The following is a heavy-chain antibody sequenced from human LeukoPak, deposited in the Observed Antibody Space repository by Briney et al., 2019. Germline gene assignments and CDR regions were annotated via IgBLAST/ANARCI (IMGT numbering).Heavy chain of an antibody. CDR3: ASPDSFSSSSRGDY. V-gene: IGHV1-69*06. D-gene: IGHD6-6*01. J-gene: IGHJ4*02. CDR2: IIPIFGTA. CDR1: GYTFTSYA. Sequence: SVKVSSKASGYTFTSYAMNWVRQAPGQGLEWMGGIIPIFGTANYAQKFQGRVTITADKSTSTAYMELSSLRSEDTAVYYCASPDSFSSSSRGDYWGQGTLVTVSS.